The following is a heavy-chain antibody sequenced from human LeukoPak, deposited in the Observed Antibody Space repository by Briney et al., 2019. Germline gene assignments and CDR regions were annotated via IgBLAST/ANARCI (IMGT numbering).Heavy chain of an antibody. V-gene: IGHV4-34*01. CDR1: GGSFSGYY. CDR2: INHSGST. J-gene: IGHJ4*02. D-gene: IGHD2-15*01. CDR3: ARLRGWSHPTIDD. Sequence: SETLSLTCAVYGGSFSGYYWSWIRQPPGKGLEWIGEINHSGSTNYNPSLKSRVTISVDTSKNQFSLKLNSVTAADTAVYYCARLRGWSHPTIDDWGQGTLVTVSS.